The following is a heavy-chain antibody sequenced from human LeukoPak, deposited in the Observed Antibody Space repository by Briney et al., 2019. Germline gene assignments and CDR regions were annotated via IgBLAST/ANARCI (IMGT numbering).Heavy chain of an antibody. CDR2: IWSGGNNK. CDR1: GFTFSTYG. V-gene: IGHV3-33*01. Sequence: QPGGSLRLSCTTSGFTFSTYGIHWVRQAPGKGLEWLAVIWSGGNNKYADSVAGRFIVSRDNAKNSLNLQMNSLRVEDTAVYYCARDRGGGYYYVFDYWGLGTLVTVSS. J-gene: IGHJ4*02. D-gene: IGHD3-22*01. CDR3: ARDRGGGYYYVFDY.